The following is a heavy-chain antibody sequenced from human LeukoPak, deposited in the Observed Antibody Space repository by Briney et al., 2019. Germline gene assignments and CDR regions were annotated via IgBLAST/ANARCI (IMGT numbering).Heavy chain of an antibody. CDR1: GHNFTSYG. J-gene: IGHJ3*02. V-gene: IGHV1-18*01. CDR3: ARSAAGLGDTFDI. D-gene: IGHD6-13*01. Sequence: ASVKVSCKTSGHNFTSYGISWVRHAPGQGLEWMGWIGVYTGNTNYAQKLQGRVTMTTDTSRSKVYMHLRSLRSDDTAVYFCARSAAGLGDTFDIWGSGTMVTVSS. CDR2: IGVYTGNT.